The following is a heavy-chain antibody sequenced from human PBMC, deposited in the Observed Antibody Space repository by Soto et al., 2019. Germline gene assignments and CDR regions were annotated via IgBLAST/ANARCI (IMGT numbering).Heavy chain of an antibody. D-gene: IGHD2-15*01. CDR2: IYYSGST. CDR3: AGTRGYCSRSFGYYWYFAL. CDR1: GGSISSGDYY. J-gene: IGHJ2*01. Sequence: QVQLQESGPGLVKPSQTLSLTCTVSGGSISSGDYYWSWIRQPPGKGLEWIGYIYYSGSTYYNPSLKSRVTISVDTSKNQFSLKLNSVTAADTAVYYCAGTRGYCSRSFGYYWYFALWGRGTLVTVSS. V-gene: IGHV4-30-4*01.